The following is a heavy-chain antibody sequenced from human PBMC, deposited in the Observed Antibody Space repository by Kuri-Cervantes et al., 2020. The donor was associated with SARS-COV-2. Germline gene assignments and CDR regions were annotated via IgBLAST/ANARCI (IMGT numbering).Heavy chain of an antibody. D-gene: IGHD2-2*01. J-gene: IGHJ6*03. CDR1: GGSFSGYY. CDR3: ARGREGVVPATIRVYYYMDV. Sequence: GSLRLSCAVFGGSFSGYYWSWIRQSPGKGLEWIGKINHSGSTNYNPSLSSRVTISVDMSKNQFSLRLSSVTAADTAMNYCARGREGVVPATIRVYYYMDVWGKGTTVTVSS. CDR2: INHSGST. V-gene: IGHV4-34*01.